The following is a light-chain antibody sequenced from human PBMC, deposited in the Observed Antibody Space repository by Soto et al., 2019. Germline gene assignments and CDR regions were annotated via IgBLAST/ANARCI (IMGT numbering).Light chain of an antibody. CDR3: QQTYSAPRT. CDR2: AAS. Sequence: DIQMTQSPSSLSASVGDRVTITCRASQGISSYLNWYQQRPGKPPNLLIYAASSLPSGVPSRSSGSGVGTDFTLTISSLQPEDFATYYCQQTYSAPRTFGPGTRVDIK. J-gene: IGKJ3*01. CDR1: QGISSY. V-gene: IGKV1-39*01.